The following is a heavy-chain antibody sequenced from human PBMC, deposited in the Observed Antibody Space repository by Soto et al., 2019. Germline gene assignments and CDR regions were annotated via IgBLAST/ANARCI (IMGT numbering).Heavy chain of an antibody. D-gene: IGHD3-10*01. V-gene: IGHV1-18*01. Sequence: QVQLVQSGAEVKKPGASVKVFCKASGYTFTSYGISWVRQAPGQGLEWMGWISAYNGNTNYAQKLQGRVTMTTDTSTSTAYMELRSLRSDDTAVYYWARSFMVRGIQGGWFDPWGQGTLVTVSS. CDR2: ISAYNGNT. J-gene: IGHJ5*02. CDR3: ARSFMVRGIQGGWFDP. CDR1: GYTFTSYG.